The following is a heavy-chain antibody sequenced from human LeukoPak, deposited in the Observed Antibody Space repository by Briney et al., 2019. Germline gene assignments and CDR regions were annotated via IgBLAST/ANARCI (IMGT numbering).Heavy chain of an antibody. CDR1: GGSISSYY. CDR2: IYYSGST. J-gene: IGHJ4*02. Sequence: ASETLSLTCTVSGGSISSYYWSWIRQPPGKGLEWIGYIYYSGSTNYNPFLKSLVTISVDTSKNQFSLKLSSVTAADTAVYYCARDRGEDGYTAEFDYWGQGTLVTVSS. V-gene: IGHV4-59*01. CDR3: ARDRGEDGYTAEFDY. D-gene: IGHD5-24*01.